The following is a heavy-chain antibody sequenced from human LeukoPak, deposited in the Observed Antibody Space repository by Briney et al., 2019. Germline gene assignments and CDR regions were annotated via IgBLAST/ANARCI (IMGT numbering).Heavy chain of an antibody. CDR1: GFTFSSYW. CDR2: IKQDGSDK. CDR3: AELGITMIGGV. J-gene: IGHJ6*04. V-gene: IGHV3-7*01. Sequence: PGGSLRLSCAASGFTFSSYWMTWVRQAPGKGLEWVANIKQDGSDKYYVDSVKGRFTMSRDNAKNSLFLQMNSLRAEDTAVYYCAELGITMIGGVWGKGTTVTVSS. D-gene: IGHD3-10*02.